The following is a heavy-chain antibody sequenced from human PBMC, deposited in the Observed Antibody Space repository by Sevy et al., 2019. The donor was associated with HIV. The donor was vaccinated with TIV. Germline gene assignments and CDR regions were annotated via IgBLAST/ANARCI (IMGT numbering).Heavy chain of an antibody. V-gene: IGHV3-7*01. CDR3: ARVTEYYDSNNYEVFDY. J-gene: IGHJ4*02. Sequence: GGSLRLSCAASGFTFRSYWMSWVRQAPGNGLEWVANIKQDGSEKYYVDSVKGRVTISRDNAKNSLYLQMNSLRAEDTAVYYCARVTEYYDSNNYEVFDYSGQGTLVTVSS. CDR1: GFTFRSYW. CDR2: IKQDGSEK. D-gene: IGHD3-22*01.